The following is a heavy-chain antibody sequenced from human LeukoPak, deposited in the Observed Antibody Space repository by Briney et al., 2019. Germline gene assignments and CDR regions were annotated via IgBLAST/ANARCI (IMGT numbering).Heavy chain of an antibody. CDR1: GDSVSSNSAA. CDR3: ARAAPLYYYDSNGTNWFDP. D-gene: IGHD3-22*01. V-gene: IGHV6-1*01. J-gene: IGHJ5*02. Sequence: SQTLSLTCVISGDSVSSNSAAWNWIRQSPSRGLEWLGRTYYRSKWYNDYAVSVKSRITINPDTSKNQFSLQLNSVTPEDTAVYYCARAAPLYYYDSNGTNWFDPWGQGTLVTVSS. CDR2: TYYRSKWYN.